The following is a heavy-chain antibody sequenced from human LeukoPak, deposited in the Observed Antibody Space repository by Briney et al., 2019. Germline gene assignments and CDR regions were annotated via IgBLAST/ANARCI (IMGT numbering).Heavy chain of an antibody. CDR2: IYYSGST. Sequence: SETLSLTCTVSGGSISSYYWSWIRQPPGKGLEWIGYIYYSGSTNYNPSLKSRVTISVDTSKNQFSLKLSSVTAADTAVYYCARGDPGITGATYFDYWGPGPLVTVSS. CDR3: ARGDPGITGATYFDY. V-gene: IGHV4-59*01. D-gene: IGHD1-20*01. J-gene: IGHJ4*02. CDR1: GGSISSYY.